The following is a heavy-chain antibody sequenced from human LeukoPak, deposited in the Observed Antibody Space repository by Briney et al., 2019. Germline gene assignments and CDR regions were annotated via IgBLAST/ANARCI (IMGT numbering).Heavy chain of an antibody. V-gene: IGHV4-30-2*01. J-gene: IGHJ1*01. Sequence: TSQTLSLTCAVSGGSIGSGGYSWSWIRQPPGKGLEWIGYIYHSGSTYYNPSLKSRVTISVDRSKNQFSLKLSSVTAADTAVYYCASYSSGYYYGTETAEYFQHWGQGTLVTVSS. D-gene: IGHD3-22*01. CDR1: GGSIGSGGYS. CDR2: IYHSGST. CDR3: ASYSSGYYYGTETAEYFQH.